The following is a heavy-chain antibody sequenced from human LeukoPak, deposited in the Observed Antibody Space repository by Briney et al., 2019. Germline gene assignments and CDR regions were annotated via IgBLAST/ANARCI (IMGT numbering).Heavy chain of an antibody. CDR3: ASSFGELSSS. Sequence: SETLSLTCTVSGGSISNYYWSWIRQPPGKGLEWIGYIYYSGSTNYNPSLKSRVTISVDTSKNQFSLKLSSVTAADTAVYYCASSFGELSSSWGQGTLVTVSS. CDR2: IYYSGST. D-gene: IGHD3-10*01. CDR1: GGSISNYY. J-gene: IGHJ5*02. V-gene: IGHV4-59*01.